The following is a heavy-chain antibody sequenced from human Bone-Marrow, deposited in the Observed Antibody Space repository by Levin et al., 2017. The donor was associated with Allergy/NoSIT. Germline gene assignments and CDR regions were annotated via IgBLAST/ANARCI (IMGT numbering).Heavy chain of an antibody. J-gene: IGHJ4*02. CDR2: VNQDGSTK. CDR3: TGVGDYVDGYAGGDY. CDR1: GFTFSRFW. Sequence: PGESLKISCAASGFTFSRFWMTWVRQAPGKGLEWVANVNQDGSTKSYVDSVKGRFTISRDNAESSLYLQMNSLRAEDTAVYYCTGVGDYVDGYAGGDYWGQGTLVTVSS. V-gene: IGHV3-7*01. D-gene: IGHD3-16*01.